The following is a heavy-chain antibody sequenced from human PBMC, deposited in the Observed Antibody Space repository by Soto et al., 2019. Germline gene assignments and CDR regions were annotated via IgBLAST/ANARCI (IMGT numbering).Heavy chain of an antibody. D-gene: IGHD3-22*01. J-gene: IGHJ5*02. V-gene: IGHV4-34*01. Sequence: KTSETLSLTCAVYGGSFSGYYWSWIRQPPGKGLEWIGEINHSGSTNYNPSLKSRVTISVDTSKNQFSLKLSSVTAADTAVYYCARGRPPYYYDSSGYIRFDPWGQGTLVTVSS. CDR2: INHSGST. CDR1: GGSFSGYY. CDR3: ARGRPPYYYDSSGYIRFDP.